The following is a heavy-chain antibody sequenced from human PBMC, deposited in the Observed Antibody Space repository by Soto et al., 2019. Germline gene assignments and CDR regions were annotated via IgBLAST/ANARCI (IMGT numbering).Heavy chain of an antibody. J-gene: IGHJ5*02. D-gene: IGHD2-2*02. Sequence: ASVKVSCKASGGTFSSETITWVRQAPGQGLEWMGGIIPITDTANYAQNFQGRVTITADESTSTVYMELSSLRSEDTAVYYCATLVPAPIKLFPRLGWFDPWGQGTLVTISS. V-gene: IGHV1-69*13. CDR2: IIPITDTA. CDR1: GGTFSSET. CDR3: ATLVPAPIKLFPRLGWFDP.